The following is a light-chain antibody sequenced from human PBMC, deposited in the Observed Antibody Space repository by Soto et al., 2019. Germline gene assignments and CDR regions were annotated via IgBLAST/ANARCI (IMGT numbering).Light chain of an antibody. CDR2: DAS. CDR3: HQRRNSIT. J-gene: IGKJ5*01. CDR1: QSIGSY. V-gene: IGKV3-11*01. Sequence: ESVLTQSAATPFLSLGERVTLSCRASQSIGSYLGWLQQKPGQAPRLLIYDASKRATGIPGRFSGSGSGTDFTLTISSLEPEDFAVYYCHQRRNSITFGQGTRLEIK.